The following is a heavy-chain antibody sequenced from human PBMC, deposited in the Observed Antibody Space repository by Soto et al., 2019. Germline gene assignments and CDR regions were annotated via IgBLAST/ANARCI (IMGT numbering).Heavy chain of an antibody. CDR2: ISSSSSTI. CDR3: ARVIAARSVWFDP. D-gene: IGHD6-13*01. J-gene: IGHJ5*02. Sequence: PAGSLRLSCAASGFTFSSYSMNWVRQAPGKGLEWVSYISSSSSTIYYADSVKGRFTISRDNAKNSLYLQMNSLRAEDTAVYYCARVIAARSVWFDPWGQGTLVTVSS. CDR1: GFTFSSYS. V-gene: IGHV3-48*01.